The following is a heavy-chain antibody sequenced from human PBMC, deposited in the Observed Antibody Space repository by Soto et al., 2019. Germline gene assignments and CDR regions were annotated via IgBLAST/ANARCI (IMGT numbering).Heavy chain of an antibody. CDR2: IYPGDSDT. CDR3: ARGGGDYGDNRPEDFDY. J-gene: IGHJ4*02. Sequence: PGESEKISCKGSGYSFTSYWIGWVRQMPGKGLEWMGIIYPGDSDTRYSPSFQGQVTISADKTISTAYLQWSSLKASDTAMYYCARGGGDYGDNRPEDFDYWGQGTLVTVSS. CDR1: GYSFTSYW. D-gene: IGHD4-17*01. V-gene: IGHV5-51*01.